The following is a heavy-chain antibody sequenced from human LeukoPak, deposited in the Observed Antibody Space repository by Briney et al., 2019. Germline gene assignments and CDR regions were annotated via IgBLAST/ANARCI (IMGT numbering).Heavy chain of an antibody. D-gene: IGHD6-6*01. CDR1: GFTVSSNY. Sequence: GVLRLSCAASGFTVSSNYMSWVRQAPGKGLEWVSVIYSGGSTYYADSVKGRYTISRDNSKNTLYLQMNSLRAEDTAVYYCARGREYSSTYYYYYYGMDVWGQGTTVTVSS. J-gene: IGHJ6*02. V-gene: IGHV3-53*01. CDR2: IYSGGST. CDR3: ARGREYSSTYYYYYYGMDV.